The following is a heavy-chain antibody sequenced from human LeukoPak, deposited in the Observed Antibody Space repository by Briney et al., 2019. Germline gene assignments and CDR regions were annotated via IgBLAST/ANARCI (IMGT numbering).Heavy chain of an antibody. J-gene: IGHJ5*02. D-gene: IGHD3-16*01. CDR3: ARGGDTAAVNSNWFDP. V-gene: IGHV4-34*01. CDR2: INHSRST. Sequence: SETLSLTCAVYGGSFSGYYWSWIRQPPGKGLEWIGEINHSRSTNYNPSLKSRVTISVDTSKNQFSLKLSSVTAVDTAVYYCARGGDTAAVNSNWFDPWGQGTLVTVSS. CDR1: GGSFSGYY.